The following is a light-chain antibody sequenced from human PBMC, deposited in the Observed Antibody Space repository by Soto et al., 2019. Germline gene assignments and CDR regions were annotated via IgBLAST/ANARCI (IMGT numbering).Light chain of an antibody. CDR3: QQYFDVPFT. CDR2: WAS. CDR1: QSVLYSSNNKNY. V-gene: IGKV4-1*01. Sequence: DIVMTQSPDSLAVSLGERGSINCKSSQSVLYSSNNKNYLAWYQQKPGQPPKLLIYWASTRESGVPDRFSGSGSGTDFTLTISSLQAEDVAVYWCQQYFDVPFTFGGGTKVDIK. J-gene: IGKJ4*01.